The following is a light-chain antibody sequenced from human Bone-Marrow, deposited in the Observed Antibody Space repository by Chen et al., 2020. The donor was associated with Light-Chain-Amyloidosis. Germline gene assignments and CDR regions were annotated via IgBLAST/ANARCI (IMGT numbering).Light chain of an antibody. V-gene: IGLV3-25*03. Sequence: SYELTQPPSVSVSPGQTARITCSGDDLPTKYAYWYQHKPGQAPVLVIHRDTERPSGISERFSGSSSGTTATLTISGVQAEDEADYRCQSADSSGTYEVIFGGGTKLTVL. CDR3: QSADSSGTYEVI. CDR2: RDT. J-gene: IGLJ2*01. CDR1: DLPTKY.